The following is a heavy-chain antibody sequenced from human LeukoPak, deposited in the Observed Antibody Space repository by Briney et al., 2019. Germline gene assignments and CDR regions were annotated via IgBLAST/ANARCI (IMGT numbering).Heavy chain of an antibody. J-gene: IGHJ5*02. CDR3: ARALEPARGWFDP. V-gene: IGHV4-4*09. CDR1: GGSISSYY. D-gene: IGHD1-1*01. Sequence: PSETLSLIYTVSGGSISSYYWSWIRQPPGKGLEWIGYIYTSGSTNYNPSLKSRVTISVDTSKNQFSLKLSSVTAADTAVYYCARALEPARGWFDPWGQGTLVTVSS. CDR2: IYTSGST.